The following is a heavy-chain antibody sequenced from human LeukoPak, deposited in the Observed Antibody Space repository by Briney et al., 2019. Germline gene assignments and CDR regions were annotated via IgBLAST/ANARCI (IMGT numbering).Heavy chain of an antibody. D-gene: IGHD5-18*01. Sequence: SETLSLTCAVYGGSFSRYYWSWIRQPPGKGLEWIGEINHSGSTNYKPSLKSRITISVDTSKNQFSLKLSSVTAADTAVYYCARGGRGIQLWLRHFDYWGQGTLVTVSS. V-gene: IGHV4-34*01. CDR3: ARGGRGIQLWLRHFDY. J-gene: IGHJ4*02. CDR1: GGSFSRYY. CDR2: INHSGST.